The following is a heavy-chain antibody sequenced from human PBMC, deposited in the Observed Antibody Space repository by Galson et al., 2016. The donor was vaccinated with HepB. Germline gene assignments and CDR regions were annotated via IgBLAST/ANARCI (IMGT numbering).Heavy chain of an antibody. Sequence: SLRLSCAASGFNFNTFTMHWVRQAPGKGLEWVSSISGGSQHIYYADSVNGRFAISRDNAANSVFLEMNSLRVDDSGVYFCARQVAGLSDWGQGSLAIVSS. CDR3: ARQVAGLSD. V-gene: IGHV3-21*06. CDR1: GFNFNTFT. CDR2: ISGGSQHI. J-gene: IGHJ4*02. D-gene: IGHD6-19*01.